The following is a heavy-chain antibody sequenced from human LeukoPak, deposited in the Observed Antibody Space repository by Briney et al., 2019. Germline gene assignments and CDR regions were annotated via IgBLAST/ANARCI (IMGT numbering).Heavy chain of an antibody. J-gene: IGHJ5*02. D-gene: IGHD3-10*01. V-gene: IGHV4-39*07. CDR3: ARDPSNYYGSGGYGWFDP. CDR1: GGSISSSSYY. Sequence: SETLSLTCTVSGGSISSSSYYWGWIRQPPGKGLEWIGSIYYSGSTYYNPSLKSRVTISVDTSKNQFSLKLSSVTAADTAVYYCARDPSNYYGSGGYGWFDPWGQGTLVTVSS. CDR2: IYYSGST.